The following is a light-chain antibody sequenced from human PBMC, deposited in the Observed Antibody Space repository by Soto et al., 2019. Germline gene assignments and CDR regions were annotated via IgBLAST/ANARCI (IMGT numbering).Light chain of an antibody. V-gene: IGLV3-21*02. CDR3: QVWDSSSDHRVV. CDR2: DDG. Sequence: SYELTQAPSVSVAPGQTARITCGGNKIAIKSVHWYQQKPGQAPVLVVYDDGDRPSGIPERFSGSNSGNTATLTITRVEAGDEADYHCQVWDSSSDHRVVFGGGTKLTVL. CDR1: KIAIKS. J-gene: IGLJ2*01.